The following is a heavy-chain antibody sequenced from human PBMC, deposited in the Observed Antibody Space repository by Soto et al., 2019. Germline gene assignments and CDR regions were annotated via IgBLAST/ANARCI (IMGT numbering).Heavy chain of an antibody. V-gene: IGHV3-9*01. CDR1: GFIFDDYA. CDR3: ARGVSATLVAPRNGMDV. CDR2: ISWNSGSI. J-gene: IGHJ6*02. D-gene: IGHD6-6*01. Sequence: EVQLVESGGGLVQPGRSLRLSCAASGFIFDDYAMHWVRQTPGKGLEWVSGISWNSGSIGYADSVKGRFTISRDNAKNSLYVQMNSLSAEDTALYYCARGVSATLVAPRNGMDVWGQGTTVTVSS.